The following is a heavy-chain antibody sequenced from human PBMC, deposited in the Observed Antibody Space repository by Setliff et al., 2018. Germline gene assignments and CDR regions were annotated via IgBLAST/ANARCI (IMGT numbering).Heavy chain of an antibody. Sequence: LSLTCTVSGGSISTTDYYWGWIRQPPGKGLEWIGCVYYSGNTYYSPSLKSRVTMFVDTSKNQFSLMLYSVTAADTAIYYCARYDSSGYSENYYFDYWGQGTLVTV. J-gene: IGHJ4*02. D-gene: IGHD3-22*01. CDR1: GGSISTTDYY. CDR2: VYYSGNT. V-gene: IGHV4-39*07. CDR3: ARYDSSGYSENYYFDY.